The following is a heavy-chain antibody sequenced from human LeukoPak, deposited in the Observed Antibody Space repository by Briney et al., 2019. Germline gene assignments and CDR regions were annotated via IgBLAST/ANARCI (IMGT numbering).Heavy chain of an antibody. CDR2: INHSGST. J-gene: IGHJ5*02. CDR3: ARGGRGTIFGVVIVGSPRWFNP. V-gene: IGHV4-39*07. D-gene: IGHD3-3*01. Sequence: SETLSLTCTVSGGSISGSSYYWSWIRQPPGKGLEWIGEINHSGSTNYNPSLKSRVTISVDTSKNQFSLKLSSVTAADTAVYYCARGGRGTIFGVVIVGSPRWFNPWGQGTLVTVSS. CDR1: GGSISGSSYY.